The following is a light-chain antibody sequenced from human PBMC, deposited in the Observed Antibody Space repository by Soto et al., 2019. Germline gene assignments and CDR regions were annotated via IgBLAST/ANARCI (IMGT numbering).Light chain of an antibody. CDR1: QSVSSSY. CDR3: QQYGSSPVP. J-gene: IGKJ1*01. CDR2: GAS. V-gene: IGKV3-20*01. Sequence: EIVLTQSPGTLSLSPGERATLSCRASQSVSSSYLAWYQQKPGQAPRLLIYGASSRATGIPDRFSGSGSGTDFTLTISRLEPEDFAVYYCQQYGSSPVPFGQGTKVEIK.